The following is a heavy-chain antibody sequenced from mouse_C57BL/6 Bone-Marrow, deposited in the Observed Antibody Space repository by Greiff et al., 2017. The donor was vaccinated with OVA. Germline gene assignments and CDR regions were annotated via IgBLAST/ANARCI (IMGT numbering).Heavy chain of an antibody. CDR3: VPIYDGYSWFAY. CDR1: GYSFNDYN. D-gene: IGHD2-3*01. CDR2: INPNYGTT. Sequence: EVQLQQSGPELVKPGASVKISCKASGYSFNDYNMNWVKQSNGKSLEWIGVINPNYGTTSYTQKFKGKATLTVDQSSSTAYMQLNSLTSEDSAVYYCVPIYDGYSWFAYWGQGTLVTVSA. V-gene: IGHV1-39*01. J-gene: IGHJ3*01.